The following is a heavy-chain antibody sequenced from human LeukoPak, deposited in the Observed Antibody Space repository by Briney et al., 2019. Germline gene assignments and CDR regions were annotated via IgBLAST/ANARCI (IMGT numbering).Heavy chain of an antibody. CDR2: INRDGSFT. CDR3: ARDPNYDSSGYPFDY. D-gene: IGHD3-22*01. CDR1: GFTFSRYW. Sequence: GGSLRLSCAASGFTFSRYWMHWVRQAPGKGLVWVSRINRDGSFTTYADSVEGRFTISRDNAKNTLYLQMNSLRADDKAVYYCARDPNYDSSGYPFDYWGQGTLVTVSS. V-gene: IGHV3-74*01. J-gene: IGHJ4*02.